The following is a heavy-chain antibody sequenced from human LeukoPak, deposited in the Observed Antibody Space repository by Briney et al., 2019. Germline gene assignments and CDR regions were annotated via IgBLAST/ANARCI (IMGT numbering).Heavy chain of an antibody. J-gene: IGHJ5*02. CDR2: IWYDGSNK. CDR3: ARDVKKLVRPYNWFDP. D-gene: IGHD6-13*01. Sequence: GGSLRLSCAASGFTFSSYGMHWVRQAPGKGLEWVAVIWYDGSNKYYADSVKGRFTISRDNSKNTLYLQMNSLRAEDTAVYYCARDVKKLVRPYNWFDPWGQGTLSPSPQ. V-gene: IGHV3-33*01. CDR1: GFTFSSYG.